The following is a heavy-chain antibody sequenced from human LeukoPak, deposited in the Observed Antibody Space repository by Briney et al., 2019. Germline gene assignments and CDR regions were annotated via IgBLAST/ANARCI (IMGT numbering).Heavy chain of an antibody. CDR2: IKQDGSAK. J-gene: IGHJ4*02. D-gene: IGHD1-26*01. CDR3: ARDQESSGWGY. CDR1: GFTFSSYW. Sequence: GGSLRLSCAASGFTFSSYWMSWVRQAPGKGLEWVANIKQDGSAKYYVDSVKGRFTISRDNAKNSLYLQVNSLRAEDTAVYYCARDQESSGWGYWGQGTLVTVSS. V-gene: IGHV3-7*01.